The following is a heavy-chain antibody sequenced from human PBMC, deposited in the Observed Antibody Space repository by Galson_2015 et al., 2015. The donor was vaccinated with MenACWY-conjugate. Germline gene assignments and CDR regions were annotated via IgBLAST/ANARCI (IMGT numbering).Heavy chain of an antibody. CDR2: IHYSGGT. J-gene: IGHJ4*02. V-gene: IGHV4-39*01. CDR3: ARRRHALYVPFDS. CDR1: GGSISSNDFY. D-gene: IGHD3-16*01. Sequence: SETLSLTCIVSGGSISSNDFYCGWFRQPPGKGLEWIGNIHYSGGTYHNPSLKSRITTSVDMSKNQFSLNLASVTAADTAVYYCARRRHALYVPFDSWGQGTSVTVSS.